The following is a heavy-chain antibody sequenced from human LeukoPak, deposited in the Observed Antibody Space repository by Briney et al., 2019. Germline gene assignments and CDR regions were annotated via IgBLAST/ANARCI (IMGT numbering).Heavy chain of an antibody. CDR2: IYHSGST. V-gene: IGHV4-39*07. J-gene: IGHJ4*02. CDR3: ARERSSGEGY. Sequence: PSETLSLTCTVSGDSISSSNSYWGWIRQPPGKGLEWIGSIYHSGSTYYNPSLKSRVTISVDTSKNQFSLKLSSVTAADTAVYYCARERSSGEGYWGQGTLVTVSS. D-gene: IGHD2-15*01. CDR1: GDSISSSNSY.